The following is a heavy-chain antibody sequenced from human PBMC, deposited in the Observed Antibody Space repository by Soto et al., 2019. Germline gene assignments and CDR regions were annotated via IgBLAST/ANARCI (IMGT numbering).Heavy chain of an antibody. CDR3: ARFSAGHCSGSICQSWDFDY. V-gene: IGHV4-31*03. CDR1: GGSISSGGYY. CDR2: IDDSDNA. D-gene: IGHD2-15*01. Sequence: QVQLQESGPGLVKPSQTLSLTCTVSGGSISSGGYYWSWIRQHPGRGLEYVGYIDDSDNAYYNPSLKSRVTMSLDTSRNQFSLRLIFVTAADTAIYYCARFSAGHCSGSICQSWDFDYWGQGTLVTVSS. J-gene: IGHJ4*02.